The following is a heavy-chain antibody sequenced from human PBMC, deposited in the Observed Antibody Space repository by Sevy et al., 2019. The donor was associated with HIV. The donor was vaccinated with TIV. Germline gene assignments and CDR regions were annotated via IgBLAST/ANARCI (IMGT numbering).Heavy chain of an antibody. J-gene: IGHJ4*02. CDR3: AKDRSRRSGLWDIFDY. D-gene: IGHD6-19*01. V-gene: IGHV3-30*18. CDR1: GFTFNFYG. Sequence: GGSLRLSCAASGFTFNFYGMHWVRQAPGKGLEWVALISYDGNLKYYADSAKGRFTISRDNSKNTLYLQMNSLRAEDTAIYYCAKDRSRRSGLWDIFDYWGQGTVVTVSS. CDR2: ISYDGNLK.